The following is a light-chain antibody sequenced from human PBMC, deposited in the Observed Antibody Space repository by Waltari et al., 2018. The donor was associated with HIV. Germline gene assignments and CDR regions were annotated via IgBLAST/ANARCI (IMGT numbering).Light chain of an antibody. V-gene: IGLV6-57*01. J-gene: IGLJ2*01. CDR2: EDN. CDR3: QSYDSSNHVV. Sequence: NFMLTQPHSVSESPGKTVTISCTRSSGSIASNYVQWYQQRPGSSPTTVIYEDNQRPSGVPYRFSGSIDSSSNSASLTISGLSTEDESDYYCQSYDSSNHVVFGGGTKLTVL. CDR1: SGSIASNY.